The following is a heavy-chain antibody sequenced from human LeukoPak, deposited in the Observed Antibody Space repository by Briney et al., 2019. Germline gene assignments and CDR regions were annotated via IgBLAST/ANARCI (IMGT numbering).Heavy chain of an antibody. J-gene: IGHJ4*02. CDR2: ISSSSGVTI. D-gene: IGHD6-19*01. V-gene: IGHV3-48*03. Sequence: GGSLRLSCAASGFTFSNYEMNWVRQAPGKGLEWVSYISSSSGVTIYYADSVKGRFTISRDNAKNSLYLQMNSLRAEDTAVYYCARFISGWFYFDYWGQGTLVTVSS. CDR1: GFTFSNYE. CDR3: ARFISGWFYFDY.